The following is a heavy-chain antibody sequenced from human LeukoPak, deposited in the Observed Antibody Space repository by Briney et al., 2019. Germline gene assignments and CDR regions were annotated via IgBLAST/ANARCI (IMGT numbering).Heavy chain of an antibody. CDR2: ISYSGST. CDR3: ARQGYDILTGYIDAFDI. J-gene: IGHJ3*02. V-gene: IGHV4-59*08. CDR1: GGSISSYY. Sequence: SETLSITCTVSGGSISSYYWSWIRQPPGKGLEWIGYISYSGSTNYNPSLKSRVTISIDTSKNQFSLKLRSVTAADTAIYYCARQGYDILTGYIDAFDIWGQGTMVTVSS. D-gene: IGHD3-9*01.